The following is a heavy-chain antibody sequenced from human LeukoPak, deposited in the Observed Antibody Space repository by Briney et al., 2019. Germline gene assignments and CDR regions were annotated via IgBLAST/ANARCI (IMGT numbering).Heavy chain of an antibody. Sequence: ASVKVSCKASGYTFTGYYMHWVRQAPGQGLEWMGWINPNSGGTNYAQKFQGRVTMTRDTSISTAYMELSRLRSNDTAVYYCAREDLYYYDSSGSEYFQHWGQGTLVTVSS. CDR1: GYTFTGYY. CDR3: AREDLYYYDSSGSEYFQH. V-gene: IGHV1-2*02. D-gene: IGHD3-22*01. J-gene: IGHJ1*01. CDR2: INPNSGGT.